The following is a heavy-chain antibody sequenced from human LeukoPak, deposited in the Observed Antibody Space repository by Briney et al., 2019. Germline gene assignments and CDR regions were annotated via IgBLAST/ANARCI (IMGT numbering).Heavy chain of an antibody. D-gene: IGHD1-26*01. J-gene: IGHJ5*02. CDR3: ARVHAGATMA. Sequence: SETLSLTCTVSGGSISSGGYYWSWIRRAAGKGLEWIGRIYTSGSTDYNPSLKSRVTMSVDSSKNHFSLKLSSVTASDTAVYYCARVHAGATMAWGQGTLVTVSS. V-gene: IGHV4-61*02. CDR1: GGSISSGGYY. CDR2: IYTSGST.